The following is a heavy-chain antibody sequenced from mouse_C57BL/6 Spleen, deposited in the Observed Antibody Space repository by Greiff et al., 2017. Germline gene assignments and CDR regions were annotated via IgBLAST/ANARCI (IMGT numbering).Heavy chain of an antibody. V-gene: IGHV1-52*01. CDR2: IDPSDSET. CDR1: GYTFTSYW. D-gene: IGHD2-4*01. J-gene: IGHJ4*01. CDR3: ARWGDYDALYYAMDY. Sequence: VQLQQSGAELVRPGSSVKLSCKASGYTFTSYWMHWVKQRPIQGLEWIGNIDPSDSETHYNQKFKDKATLTVDKSSSTAYMQLSSLTSEDSAVYYCARWGDYDALYYAMDYWGQGTSVTVSS.